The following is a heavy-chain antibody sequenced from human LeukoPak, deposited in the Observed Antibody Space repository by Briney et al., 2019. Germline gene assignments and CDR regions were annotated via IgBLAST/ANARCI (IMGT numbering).Heavy chain of an antibody. D-gene: IGHD1-26*01. Sequence: SETLSLTCTVTGGSITNYCWSWFRQPPGKGLEWIGYIYSTGTTNYNPSLKSRVTISVDTSKNQFSLKLSSVTAADTAVYYCARVNGAGDAFDIWGQGTMVTVSS. V-gene: IGHV4-59*01. CDR2: IYSTGTT. CDR1: GGSITNYC. J-gene: IGHJ3*02. CDR3: ARVNGAGDAFDI.